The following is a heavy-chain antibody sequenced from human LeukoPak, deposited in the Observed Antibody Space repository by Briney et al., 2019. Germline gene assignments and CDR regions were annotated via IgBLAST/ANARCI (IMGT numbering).Heavy chain of an antibody. D-gene: IGHD3-10*01. V-gene: IGHV3-23*01. J-gene: IGHJ3*02. Sequence: GGSLRLSCAASGFTFSSYAMSWVRQAPGEGLEWVSAISGSGGSTYYADSVKGRFTISRDNSKNTLYLQMNSLRAEDTAVYYCAKVSMVRGQEGAFDIWGQGTMVTVSS. CDR1: GFTFSSYA. CDR2: ISGSGGST. CDR3: AKVSMVRGQEGAFDI.